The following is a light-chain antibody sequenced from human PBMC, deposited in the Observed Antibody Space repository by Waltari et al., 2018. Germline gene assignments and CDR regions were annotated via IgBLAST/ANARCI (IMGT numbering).Light chain of an antibody. J-gene: IGKJ2*01. CDR1: QSISSY. CDR3: QQSYSILYT. V-gene: IGKV1-39*01. CDR2: AAS. Sequence: DIQMTQSPSSLSASVGDRVPITSRASQSISSYLNWYQQKPGKAPKLLIYAASSLQSGVPSRFSGSGSGTDFTLTISSLQPEDVATYYCQQSYSILYTFGQGTKLEIK.